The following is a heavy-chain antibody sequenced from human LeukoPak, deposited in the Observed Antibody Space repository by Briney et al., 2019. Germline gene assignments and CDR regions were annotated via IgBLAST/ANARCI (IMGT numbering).Heavy chain of an antibody. CDR3: ARTTVTTSLDY. Sequence: SETLSLTCTVSGYSISSGYYWGWIRQPPGKGLEWIGSIYHSGSTYYNPSLKCRVTISVDTSKNQFSLKLSSVTAADTAVYYCARTTVTTSLDYWGQGTLVTVSS. D-gene: IGHD4-11*01. J-gene: IGHJ4*02. CDR1: GYSISSGYY. V-gene: IGHV4-38-2*02. CDR2: IYHSGST.